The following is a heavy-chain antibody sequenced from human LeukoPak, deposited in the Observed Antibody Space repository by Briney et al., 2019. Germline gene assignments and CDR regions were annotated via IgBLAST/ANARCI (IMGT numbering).Heavy chain of an antibody. Sequence: GGSLRLSCAASGFTFKNYAMSWVRQAPGKGLEWVSGISGNGGSTYYADSVKGRFTISRDNSKNTLFLQMNSLRAEDTAVYYCAQRPSGNWEFDYWGQGTLVTVSS. CDR2: ISGNGGST. D-gene: IGHD1-26*01. V-gene: IGHV3-23*01. CDR3: AQRPSGNWEFDY. CDR1: GFTFKNYA. J-gene: IGHJ4*02.